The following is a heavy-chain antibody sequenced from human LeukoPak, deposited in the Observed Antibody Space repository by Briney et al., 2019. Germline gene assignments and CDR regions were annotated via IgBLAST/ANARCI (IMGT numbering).Heavy chain of an antibody. CDR1: GFTFSDYY. Sequence: PGGSLRLSCAASGFTFSDYYMSWVRQAPGKGLEWVSYISSSGSTIYYADSVKGRFTISRDNAKNSLYLQMNSLRAEDTAVYYRAREARGSSSSEYDYWGQGTLVTVSS. V-gene: IGHV3-11*04. CDR2: ISSSGSTI. CDR3: AREARGSSSSEYDY. D-gene: IGHD6-6*01. J-gene: IGHJ4*02.